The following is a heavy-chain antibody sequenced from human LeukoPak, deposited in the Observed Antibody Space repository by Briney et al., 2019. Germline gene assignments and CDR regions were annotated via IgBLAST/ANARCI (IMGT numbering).Heavy chain of an antibody. Sequence: ASVKVSCKASGYTFTGYYMHWVRQAPGQGLEWMGWINPNSGGTNYAQKFQGRVTMTRDTSISTAYMELSRLRSDDTAVYYCARDQGLTGDLVRYYFDHWGQGTLVTVSS. D-gene: IGHD7-27*01. CDR1: GYTFTGYY. CDR2: INPNSGGT. CDR3: ARDQGLTGDLVRYYFDH. J-gene: IGHJ4*02. V-gene: IGHV1-2*02.